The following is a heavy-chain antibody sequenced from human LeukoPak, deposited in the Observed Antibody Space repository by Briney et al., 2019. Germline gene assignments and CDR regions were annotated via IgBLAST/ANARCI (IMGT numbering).Heavy chain of an antibody. CDR3: ARGDSAYYDSSTYSTLKFFYFDY. J-gene: IGHJ4*02. V-gene: IGHV1-69*01. CDR2: LIPIFGTT. D-gene: IGHD3-22*01. CDR1: GDTFSSYA. Sequence: SVKVSCKASGDTFSSYAIGWVRQAPGQGLEWMGGLIPIFGTTNYAQKFQGRVTITADESTSTAYMELSSLRSEDTAVYYCARGDSAYYDSSTYSTLKFFYFDYWGQGSLVTVSS.